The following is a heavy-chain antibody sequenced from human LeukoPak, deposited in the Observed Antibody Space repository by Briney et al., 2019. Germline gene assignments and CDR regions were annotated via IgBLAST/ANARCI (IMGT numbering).Heavy chain of an antibody. CDR2: ISSHSSYI. CDR1: GFTLSNYC. CDR3: AKARETNYDFWSGSAFDI. V-gene: IGHV3-21*01. Sequence: GGSLRLSCAASGFTLSNYCMNWVRQAPGKGLEWVSSISSHSSYIYYADSVKGRFTISRDNAKNSLYLQMNSLRADDTALYYCAKARETNYDFWSGSAFDIWGQGTMVTVSS. D-gene: IGHD3-3*01. J-gene: IGHJ3*02.